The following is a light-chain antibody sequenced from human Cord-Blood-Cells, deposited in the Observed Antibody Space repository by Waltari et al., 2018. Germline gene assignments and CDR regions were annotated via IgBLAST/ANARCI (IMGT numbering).Light chain of an antibody. Sequence: QSALPQPASVSGSPGPSITISCTGTSSDVGSYNLVSWYQQHPGKAPKLMIYEGSKRPSGVSHRFSCSKSGNTAALTISGLQAEDEADYYCCSYAGSSTYVFGTGTKVTVL. J-gene: IGLJ1*01. CDR1: SSDVGSYNL. CDR2: EGS. V-gene: IGLV2-23*01. CDR3: CSYAGSSTYV.